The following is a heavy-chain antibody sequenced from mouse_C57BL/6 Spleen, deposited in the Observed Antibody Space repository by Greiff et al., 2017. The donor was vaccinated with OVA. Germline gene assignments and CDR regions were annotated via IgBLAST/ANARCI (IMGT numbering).Heavy chain of an antibody. CDR3: ARGEYYDYDGAYAMDY. Sequence: VQLQQPGAELVKPGASVKMSCKASGYTFTSYWITWVKQRPGQGLEWIGDIYPGSGSTNYNEKFKSKATMTVDTSSSTAYMQLSSLTSEDSAVYYWARGEYYDYDGAYAMDYWGQGTSVTVSS. CDR1: GYTFTSYW. V-gene: IGHV1-55*01. CDR2: IYPGSGST. J-gene: IGHJ4*01. D-gene: IGHD2-4*01.